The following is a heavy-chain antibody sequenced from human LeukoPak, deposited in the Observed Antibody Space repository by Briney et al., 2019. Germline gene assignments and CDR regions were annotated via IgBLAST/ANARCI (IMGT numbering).Heavy chain of an antibody. Sequence: ASVKVSCKAPGGTFSSYAISWVRQAPGQGLEWMGGIIPIFGTANYAQKFQGRVTITADESTSTAYMELSSLRSEDTAVYYCATGSPIAAAGKTTKAMDVWGQGTTVTVSS. CDR1: GGTFSSYA. CDR3: ATGSPIAAAGKTTKAMDV. J-gene: IGHJ6*02. V-gene: IGHV1-69*13. D-gene: IGHD6-13*01. CDR2: IIPIFGTA.